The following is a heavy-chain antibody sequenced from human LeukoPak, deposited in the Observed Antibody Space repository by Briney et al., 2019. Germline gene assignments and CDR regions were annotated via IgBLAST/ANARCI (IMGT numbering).Heavy chain of an antibody. CDR3: AKDPRRSSSSYYYYYGMDV. CDR2: ISYDGSNK. J-gene: IGHJ6*02. Sequence: GGSLRLSCAASGFTFSSYGMHWVRQAPGKGLEWVAVISYDGSNKYYADSVKGRFTISRDNSKNTLYLQMNSLRAEDTAVYYCAKDPRRSSSSYYYYYGMDVWGQGTTVTVSS. D-gene: IGHD6-6*01. CDR1: GFTFSSYG. V-gene: IGHV3-30*18.